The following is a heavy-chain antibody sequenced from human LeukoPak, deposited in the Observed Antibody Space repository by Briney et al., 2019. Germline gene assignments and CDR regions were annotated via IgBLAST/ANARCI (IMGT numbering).Heavy chain of an antibody. D-gene: IGHD3-10*02. J-gene: IGHJ4*02. CDR3: ARSREQCSGRYVSYYFDY. Sequence: PGRSLRLSCAASGFTFSSYARHWVRQAPGKGLEWVAVISYDGSKKCYADSVKGRFTISRDSSKNTLYLQMNSLRAEDTAVYYCARSREQCSGRYVSYYFDYWGRGTLVTVSS. CDR2: ISYDGSKK. CDR1: GFTFSSYA. V-gene: IGHV3-30*03.